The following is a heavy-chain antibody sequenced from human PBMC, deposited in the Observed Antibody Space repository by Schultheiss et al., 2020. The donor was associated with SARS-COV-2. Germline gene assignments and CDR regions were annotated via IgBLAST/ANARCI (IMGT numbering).Heavy chain of an antibody. CDR1: GFTFSTYA. D-gene: IGHD3-10*01. CDR3: ARDKLSEFAAIFDY. CDR2: ISGRGTGT. J-gene: IGHJ4*02. V-gene: IGHV3-23*01. Sequence: GGSLRLSCAASGFTFSTYAINWVRQAPGKGLEWVSAISGRGTGTYYADSVKGRFTISRDNSKNTLYLQMNSLRAEDTAVYYCARDKLSEFAAIFDYWGQGTLVTVSS.